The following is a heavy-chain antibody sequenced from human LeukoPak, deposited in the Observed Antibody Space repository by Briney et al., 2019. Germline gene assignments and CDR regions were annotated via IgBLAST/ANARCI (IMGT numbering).Heavy chain of an antibody. CDR1: GYTFTSYG. CDR3: ARDLGYDFSYYYGMDV. V-gene: IGHV1-18*04. CDR2: ISAYNGNT. J-gene: IGHJ6*04. D-gene: IGHD3-3*01. Sequence: ASVKLLCNASGYTFTSYGLRGVRQAPGQGLVWMGWISAYNGNTNYAQKLQGRVTMTTDTSTSTAYMELRSLRSDDTAVYYCARDLGYDFSYYYGMDVWGKGTTVTVSS.